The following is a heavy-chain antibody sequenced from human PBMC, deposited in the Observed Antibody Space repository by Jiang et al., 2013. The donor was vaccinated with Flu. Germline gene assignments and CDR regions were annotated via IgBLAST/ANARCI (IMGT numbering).Heavy chain of an antibody. CDR3: AAPYYDILTGYRDAFDI. Sequence: GAEVKKPGSSVKVSCKASGGTFSSYTISWVRQAPGQGLEWMGRIIPILGIANYAQKFQGRVTITADKSTSTAYMELSSLRSEDTAVYYCAAPYYDILTGYRDAFDIWGQGTMVTVSS. J-gene: IGHJ3*02. CDR1: GGTFSSYT. V-gene: IGHV1-69*02. D-gene: IGHD3-9*01. CDR2: IIPILGIA.